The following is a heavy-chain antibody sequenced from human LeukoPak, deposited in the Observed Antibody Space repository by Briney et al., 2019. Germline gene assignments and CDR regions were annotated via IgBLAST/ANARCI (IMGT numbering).Heavy chain of an antibody. J-gene: IGHJ4*02. CDR2: ITWNSGSV. D-gene: IGHD3-22*01. CDR1: GFTFDDSG. CDR3: AKDGAPYYYDSSGLDY. V-gene: IGHV3-9*01. Sequence: GGSLRLSCAASGFTFDDSGMHWVRQAPGKGLEWVSGITWNSGSVGYADSVRGRFTISRDNARNALYLQMNSLRAEDTALYYCAKDGAPYYYDSSGLDYWGQGTLVTVSS.